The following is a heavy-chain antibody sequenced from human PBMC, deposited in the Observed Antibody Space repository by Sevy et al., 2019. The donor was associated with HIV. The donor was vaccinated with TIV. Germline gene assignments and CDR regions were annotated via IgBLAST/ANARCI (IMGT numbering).Heavy chain of an antibody. CDR2: IFYSGRS. CDR1: GASITTNTYY. CDR3: ARHEAYDFWGDTIRENYYYGIDV. J-gene: IGHJ6*02. Sequence: SETLSLTCSVSGASITTNTYYWGWIRQALGKGLEWIGSIFYSGRSDYNPSLKGRVTISVDTSKNQFSLKLRSVTAADTSVYYCARHEAYDFWGDTIRENYYYGIDVWGQWTTVTVSS. D-gene: IGHD3-3*01. V-gene: IGHV4-39*01.